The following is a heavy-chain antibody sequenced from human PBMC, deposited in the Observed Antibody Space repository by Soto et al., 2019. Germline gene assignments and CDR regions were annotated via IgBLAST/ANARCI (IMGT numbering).Heavy chain of an antibody. CDR1: GYIFTSDY. D-gene: IGHD2-8*02. J-gene: IGHJ4*02. CDR3: ASEYYTGTSHSQAFDY. CDR2: INPTGDGT. Sequence: QVQLVQSGTEVKKPGASVKVSCKASGYIFTSDYMHWVRQAPGQGLEWMGLINPTGDGTNYAQKFQGRLTVTRDPSTSTLYMELSNLRSEDTAVYYCASEYYTGTSHSQAFDYWGQGTRVTVSS. V-gene: IGHV1-46*01.